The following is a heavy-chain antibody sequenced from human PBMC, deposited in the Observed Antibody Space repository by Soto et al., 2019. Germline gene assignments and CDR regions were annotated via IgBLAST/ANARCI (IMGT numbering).Heavy chain of an antibody. V-gene: IGHV6-1*01. CDR3: TDPFAVDIVS. D-gene: IGHD5-12*01. CDR2: TYYRSKWYN. J-gene: IGHJ5*02. CDR1: GDSVSTNSAT. Sequence: PSQTLSLTCAISGDSVSTNSATWDWIRQSPSRGLEWLGRTYYRSKWYNDYAVSVKGRITINPDTSNNQLSLQMSSLRAEDTAVYYCTDPFAVDIVSWGPGTLVTVSS.